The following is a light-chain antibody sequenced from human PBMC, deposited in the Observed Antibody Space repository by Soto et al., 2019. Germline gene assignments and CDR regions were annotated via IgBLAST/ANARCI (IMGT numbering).Light chain of an antibody. V-gene: IGKV3-20*01. Sequence: EIVLTQSPGTLSLSPGERATLSCRASQSVTSNYLAWYQQKPGQAPWLLIYGASSRAPGIPDRFSGSGSGTDFTLTISRLEPEDFAVYYCQQYGSSPATFGQGTKLEIK. CDR1: QSVTSNY. CDR3: QQYGSSPAT. CDR2: GAS. J-gene: IGKJ2*01.